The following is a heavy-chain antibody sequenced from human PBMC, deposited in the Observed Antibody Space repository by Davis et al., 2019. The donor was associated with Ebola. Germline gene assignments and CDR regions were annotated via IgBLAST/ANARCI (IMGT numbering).Heavy chain of an antibody. CDR2: INYSGST. CDR3: ARHVPSVTMTVVGNVDH. V-gene: IGHV4-34*01. D-gene: IGHD3-22*01. Sequence: SETLSLTCAVYGGSFSGYYWSWIRQPPGKGLEWIGEINYSGSTNYNPSLKSRVTISVDTSKNQFSLKLSSVTAADTAVYYCARHVPSVTMTVVGNVDHWGQGTLVTVSS. J-gene: IGHJ4*02. CDR1: GGSFSGYY.